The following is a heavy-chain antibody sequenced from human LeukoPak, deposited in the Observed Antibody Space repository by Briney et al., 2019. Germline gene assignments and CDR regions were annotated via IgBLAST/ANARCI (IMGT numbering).Heavy chain of an antibody. CDR3: ARVDVDDYGDYSDY. Sequence: PGGSLRLSCAASGFTFSSYSMNWVRRAPGKGLEWVSSISSSSSYIYYADSVKGRFTISRDNAKNSLYLQMNSLRAEDTAVYYCARVDVDDYGDYSDYWGQGTLGTVSS. D-gene: IGHD4-17*01. J-gene: IGHJ4*02. CDR2: ISSSSSYI. V-gene: IGHV3-21*01. CDR1: GFTFSSYS.